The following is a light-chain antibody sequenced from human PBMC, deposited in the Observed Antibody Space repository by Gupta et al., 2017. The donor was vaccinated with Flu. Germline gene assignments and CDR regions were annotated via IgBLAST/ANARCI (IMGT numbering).Light chain of an antibody. Sequence: YVLTQPPSVSVAPGQTARINCGGNKTGSKSVNWYQQKSGRAPALVVYDDSDRPLGNPERVSCSNSGNTATLTISRVEAGDEGDYCCQVGHNSGDHLYVFGSGTKVTVL. CDR1: KTGSKS. CDR3: QVGHNSGDHLYV. J-gene: IGLJ1*01. CDR2: DDS. V-gene: IGLV3-21*02.